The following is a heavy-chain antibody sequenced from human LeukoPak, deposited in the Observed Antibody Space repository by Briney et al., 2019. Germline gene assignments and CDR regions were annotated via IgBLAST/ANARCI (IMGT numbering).Heavy chain of an antibody. CDR1: GYSFTTNW. CDR2: IYPADSDT. J-gene: IGHJ3*02. Sequence: GESLKISCKGSGYSFTTNWIGWVRQMPGKGLEWIGIIYPADSDTRYSTSFQGQVTISVDKSISTAYLQWSSLKASDTAMYYCARPPFIWGQGTMVTVSS. V-gene: IGHV5-51*01. CDR3: ARPPFI.